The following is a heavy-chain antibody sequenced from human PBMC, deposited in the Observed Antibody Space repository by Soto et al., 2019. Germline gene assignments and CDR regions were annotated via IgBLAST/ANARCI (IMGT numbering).Heavy chain of an antibody. CDR3: ARFTSWSYFYGLDV. V-gene: IGHV3-7*01. Sequence: GGSLRLSCAASGFTFSSYWMSWVRQAPGKGLEWVANIKQDGSEKYYVDSVKGRFTISRDNAKNSLYLQMNSLRAEDTAVYYCARFTSWSYFYGLDVWGQGTTVTVSS. CDR2: IKQDGSEK. D-gene: IGHD3-3*01. CDR1: GFTFSSYW. J-gene: IGHJ6*02.